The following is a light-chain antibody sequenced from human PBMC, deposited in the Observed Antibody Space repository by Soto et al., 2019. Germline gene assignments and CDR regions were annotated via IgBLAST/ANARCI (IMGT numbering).Light chain of an antibody. Sequence: DIQMTQSPSTLSASVGDRVTITCRASQSISSWLAWYQQNPGKAPKLLIYDASSLESGVPSRFSGSGSGTEFALTLSSLRPDDFATYYCQQYNTYPLTFGGGIKVEIK. CDR2: DAS. CDR3: QQYNTYPLT. CDR1: QSISSW. J-gene: IGKJ4*01. V-gene: IGKV1-5*01.